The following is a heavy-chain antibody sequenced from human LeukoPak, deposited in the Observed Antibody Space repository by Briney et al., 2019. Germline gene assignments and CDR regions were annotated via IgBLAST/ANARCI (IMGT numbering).Heavy chain of an antibody. CDR1: GFTFSNAW. J-gene: IGHJ4*02. Sequence: GGSLRLSCAASGFTFSNAWMSWVRQAPGKGLEWVGRIKSKTDGGTTDYAAPVKGRFTISRDDSKNTLYLQMNSLKTEDTAVYYCTTAPYGDYGATSRDYWGQGTLVTVSS. CDR3: TTAPYGDYGATSRDY. D-gene: IGHD4-17*01. V-gene: IGHV3-15*01. CDR2: IKSKTDGGTT.